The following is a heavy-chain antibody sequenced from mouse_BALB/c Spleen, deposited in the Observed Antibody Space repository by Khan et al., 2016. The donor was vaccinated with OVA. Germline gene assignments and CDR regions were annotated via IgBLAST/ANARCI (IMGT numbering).Heavy chain of an antibody. D-gene: IGHD3-3*01. CDR1: GFSITSAYA. CDR3: VRGRAY. V-gene: IGHV3-2*02. J-gene: IGHJ3*01. CDR2: ISYSGRT. Sequence: EVQLQESGPGLVKPSLSLSLTCTVTGFSITSAYAWNWIRQFPGHKLEWMGYISYSGRTSYTPSFKSRIPITRDTSKNHFFLQLNSVTTEDTATYFCVRGRAYWGQGTLVTVSA.